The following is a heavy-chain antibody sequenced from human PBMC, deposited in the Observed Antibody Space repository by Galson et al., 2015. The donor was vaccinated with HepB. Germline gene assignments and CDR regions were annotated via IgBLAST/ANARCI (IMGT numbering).Heavy chain of an antibody. CDR3: YLGYLYYSYDMDV. CDR1: GYSFTTYA. J-gene: IGHJ6*02. D-gene: IGHD2-15*01. V-gene: IGHV1-3*01. Sequence: SVKVSCKASGYSFTTYAMHWVRQAPGQRLEWMGWITAANGTQIYSQKFQGRVTITRDTYARTAYMELSSLRSEDTAVYYCYLGYLYYSYDMDVWGQGTTVTVSS. CDR2: ITAANGTQ.